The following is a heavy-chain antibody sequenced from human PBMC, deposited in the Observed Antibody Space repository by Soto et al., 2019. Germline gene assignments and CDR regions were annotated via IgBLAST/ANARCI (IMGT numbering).Heavy chain of an antibody. CDR2: INPNSGGT. CDR3: ARGLRYYDILTGYYNYYYYGMDV. D-gene: IGHD3-9*01. V-gene: IGHV1-2*02. J-gene: IGHJ6*02. CDR1: GYTFTGYY. Sequence: GSVKVSCKASGYTFTGYYMHWVRQAPGQGLEWMGWINPNSGGTNYAQKFQGRVTMTRDTSISTAYMELSRLRSDDTAVYYCARGLRYYDILTGYYNYYYYGMDVWGQGTTVTVSS.